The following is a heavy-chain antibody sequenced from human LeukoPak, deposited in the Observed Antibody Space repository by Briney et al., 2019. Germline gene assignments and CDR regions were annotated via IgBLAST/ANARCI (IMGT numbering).Heavy chain of an antibody. CDR1: GFTFSNAW. D-gene: IGHD6-19*01. CDR3: TTDRYSSGWFDFDY. CDR2: IKSKTDDGTT. Sequence: GGSLRLSCAASGFTFSNAWMSWVRQAPGKGLEWVGRIKSKTDDGTTDYAAPVKGRFTISRDDSKNTLYLQMNSLKTEDTAVYYCTTDRYSSGWFDFDYWGQGTLVTVSS. V-gene: IGHV3-15*01. J-gene: IGHJ4*02.